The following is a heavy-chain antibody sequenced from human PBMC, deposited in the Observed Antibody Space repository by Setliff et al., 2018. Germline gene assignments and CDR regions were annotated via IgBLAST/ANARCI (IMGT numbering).Heavy chain of an antibody. J-gene: IGHJ4*02. D-gene: IGHD3-3*01. V-gene: IGHV4-34*01. Sequence: SETLSLTCTVYGGSVTNYYWGWIRQSPGKGLEWLGEINHSGRTNYNPSLKSRLTISVDASTNQFSLKLYSVTAADTAVYYCRYWSGYYNNDYWGQGTLVTVAS. CDR2: INHSGRT. CDR1: GGSVTNYY. CDR3: RYWSGYYNNDY.